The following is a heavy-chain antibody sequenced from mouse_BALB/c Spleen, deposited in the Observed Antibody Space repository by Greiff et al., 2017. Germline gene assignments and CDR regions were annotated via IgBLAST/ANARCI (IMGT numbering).Heavy chain of an antibody. Sequence: VKLMESGPHLVTPGASVKISCTASGYSFTSYWMHWVQQRPGQGLEWIGMIDPTDSKTKLNQKFKDKATLTVDKSSSTDYIQLSSPTSEGSAVYCCARWRYDGDYAMDYWGQGTSVTVSS. CDR3: ARWRYDGDYAMDY. J-gene: IGHJ4*01. CDR1: GYSFTSYW. D-gene: IGHD2-14*01. V-gene: IGHV1S126*01. CDR2: IDPTDSKT.